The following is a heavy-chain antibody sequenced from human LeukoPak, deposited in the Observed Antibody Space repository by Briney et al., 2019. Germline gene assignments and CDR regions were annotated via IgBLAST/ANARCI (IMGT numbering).Heavy chain of an antibody. J-gene: IGHJ5*02. D-gene: IGHD3-9*01. CDR1: GFMFSSHG. CDR2: ISYDGGKK. CDR3: AKGDYDDVLTEHQNWFGP. Sequence: GRSLRLSCAASGFMFSSHGMHWVRQAPGKGLEWVAIISYDGGKKYYADSVKGRFTISRDNSKNTLYLQMNSLRVEDTAVYYCAKGDYDDVLTEHQNWFGPWGQGTLVTVSS. V-gene: IGHV3-30*18.